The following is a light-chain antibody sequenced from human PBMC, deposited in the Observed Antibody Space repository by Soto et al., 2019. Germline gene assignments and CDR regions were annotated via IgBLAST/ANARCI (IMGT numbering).Light chain of an antibody. CDR2: VTS. V-gene: IGKV3-11*01. Sequence: EIVLTQSPATLSLSPGEGATLSCRASQSVSSYLAWYQHKPGQAPRLLMYVTSNRATGIPARFSGSGSGTDFTLTISSLEPEDFAVYFCQQHSKCPWTFGQGTKVDI. CDR3: QQHSKCPWT. CDR1: QSVSSY. J-gene: IGKJ1*01.